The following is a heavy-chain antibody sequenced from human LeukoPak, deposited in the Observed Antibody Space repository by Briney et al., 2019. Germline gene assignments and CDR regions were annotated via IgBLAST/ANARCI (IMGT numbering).Heavy chain of an antibody. CDR2: IDPSDSST. Sequence: GESLKISCRSSGYGFTNYWIAWVRKLPGKGLEWMGSIDPSDSSTNYSPSSQGHVTISVEKSISTAYLQWSSMKASDTAMYYCARHMSRSFGFWGQGTLVIVSA. J-gene: IGHJ4*02. D-gene: IGHD3-10*01. CDR3: ARHMSRSFGF. CDR1: GYGFTNYW. V-gene: IGHV5-10-1*01.